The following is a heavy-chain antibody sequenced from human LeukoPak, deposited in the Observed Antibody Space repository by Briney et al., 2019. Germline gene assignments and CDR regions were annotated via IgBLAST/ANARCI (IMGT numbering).Heavy chain of an antibody. CDR2: IIPILGIA. D-gene: IGHD6-13*01. CDR3: ARGRRSSHKSYYYYMDV. CDR1: GGTFSSYA. Sequence: GASVKVSCKASGGTFSSYAISWVRQAPGQGLEWMGRIIPILGIANYAQKFQGRVTITADKSTSTAYMELSSLRSEDTAVYYCARGRRSSHKSYYYYMDVWGKGTTVTVSS. V-gene: IGHV1-69*04. J-gene: IGHJ6*03.